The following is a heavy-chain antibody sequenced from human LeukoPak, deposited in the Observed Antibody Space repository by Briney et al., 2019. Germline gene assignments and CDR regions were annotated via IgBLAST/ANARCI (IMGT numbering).Heavy chain of an antibody. V-gene: IGHV3-23*01. CDR3: AELGITMIGGV. J-gene: IGHJ6*04. D-gene: IGHD3-10*02. CDR2: ISGSGHRT. CDR1: GFTFSSYG. Sequence: GGTLRLSCAASGFTFSSYGVSWVRQAPGKGLEWVSGISGSGHRTYYADSVKGRFTISRDNSKSTLYLQMNSLRAEDTAVYYCAELGITMIGGVWGKGTTVTISS.